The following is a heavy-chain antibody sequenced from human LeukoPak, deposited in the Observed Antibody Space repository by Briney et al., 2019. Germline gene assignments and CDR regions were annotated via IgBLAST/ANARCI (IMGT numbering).Heavy chain of an antibody. D-gene: IGHD3-16*01. V-gene: IGHV3-7*01. Sequence: GESLRLSCAASGFAFSSHWTNWVRQAPGKGLEWVANINREGSDKNYVDSVKGRFTISRDNAKNSLYLQMNSLRVEDTAVYYCARDGVPGGRDVWGQGTTVTVS. J-gene: IGHJ6*02. CDR2: INREGSDK. CDR3: ARDGVPGGRDV. CDR1: GFAFSSHW.